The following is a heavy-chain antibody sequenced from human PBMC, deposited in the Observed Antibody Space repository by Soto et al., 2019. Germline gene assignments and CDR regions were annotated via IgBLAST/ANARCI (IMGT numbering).Heavy chain of an antibody. CDR2: IYPGDSDT. CDR1: GYIFTNYW. Sequence: PGESLKISCKGSGYIFTNYWIAWVRQMPGKGLEWMGIIYPGDSDTRYSPSFQGQVTISADKSISTAYLQWSSLKASDTAMYYCARRYCTSSSCPEDAFDIWGQGTMVTVSS. J-gene: IGHJ3*02. V-gene: IGHV5-51*01. D-gene: IGHD2-2*01. CDR3: ARRYCTSSSCPEDAFDI.